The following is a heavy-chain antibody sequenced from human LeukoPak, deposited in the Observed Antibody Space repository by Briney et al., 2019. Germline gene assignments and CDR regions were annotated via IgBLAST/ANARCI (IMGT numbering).Heavy chain of an antibody. J-gene: IGHJ4*02. D-gene: IGHD1-26*01. CDR1: GFTLNDYW. Sequence: GGSLRLSCAASGFTLNDYWIHWVRQAAGKGLVWVSRINVDGSSISYADSVKGRFTISRDNARNTLYLQMNSLRAEDTAVYYCTRIKWDLTYFDYWGQGTLVTASS. CDR2: INVDGSSI. V-gene: IGHV3-74*01. CDR3: TRIKWDLTYFDY.